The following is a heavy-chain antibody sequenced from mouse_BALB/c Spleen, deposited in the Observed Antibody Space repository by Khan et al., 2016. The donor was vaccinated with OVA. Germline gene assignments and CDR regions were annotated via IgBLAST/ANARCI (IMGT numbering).Heavy chain of an antibody. CDR1: GLNITATY. J-gene: IGHJ2*01. CDR3: AGMAEK. Sequence: EVQLQESGAELVKPGATVKLSCTASGLNITATYMHWLQQWPEQGLEWIGRIDPPTGNTKYAPKFQGKATITADTSSNTAYLQLSSLTSEDTAVYYGAGMAEKWGQGTTVTVSA. CDR2: IDPPTGNT. V-gene: IGHV14-3*02.